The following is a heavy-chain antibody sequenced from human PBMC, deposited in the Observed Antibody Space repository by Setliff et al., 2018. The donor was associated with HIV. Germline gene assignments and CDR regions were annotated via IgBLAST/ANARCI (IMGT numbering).Heavy chain of an antibody. CDR1: GFTFSGST. CDR2: IGSKANSYAT. Sequence: GGSLRLSCAASGFTFSGSTIHWVRQASGKGLEWVGRIGSKANSYATAYAASVKGRFTTSREDSKNTAYLQMNSLRAEDTAVYYCASEAGASSGWFGYWGQGTLVTVSS. V-gene: IGHV3-73*01. CDR3: ASEAGASSGWFGY. J-gene: IGHJ5*01. D-gene: IGHD6-19*01.